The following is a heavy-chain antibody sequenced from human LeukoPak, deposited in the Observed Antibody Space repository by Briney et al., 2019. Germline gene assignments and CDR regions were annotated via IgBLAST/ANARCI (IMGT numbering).Heavy chain of an antibody. CDR3: AKDVVGATPIYYFDY. D-gene: IGHD1-26*01. J-gene: IGHJ4*02. CDR1: GFTFSSYG. CDR2: ISGSGGST. V-gene: IGHV3-23*01. Sequence: GGSLRLSCAASGFTFSSYGMNWVRQAPGKGLEWVSAISGSGGSTYYADSVKGRFTISRDNSKNTLYLQMNSLRAEDTAVYYCAKDVVGATPIYYFDYWGQGTLVTASS.